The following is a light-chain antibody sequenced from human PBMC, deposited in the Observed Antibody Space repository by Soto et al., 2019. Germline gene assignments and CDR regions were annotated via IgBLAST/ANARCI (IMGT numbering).Light chain of an antibody. Sequence: IVMTQSPLSLPVTPGEPASISCRSSQSLLHSNGYNYLDWYLQKPGQSPQLLIYMGSNRASGVPDRFSGSVSGTDFTLKISRVEAEDVGVYYCMQALQTGTFGQGTKVEIK. J-gene: IGKJ1*01. V-gene: IGKV2-28*01. CDR3: MQALQTGT. CDR1: QSLLHSNGYNY. CDR2: MGS.